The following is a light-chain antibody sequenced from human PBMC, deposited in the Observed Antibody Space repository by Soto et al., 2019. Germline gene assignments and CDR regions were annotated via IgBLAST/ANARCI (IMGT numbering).Light chain of an antibody. V-gene: IGLV2-14*01. CDR2: EVT. Sequence: QSALTQPASVSGSPGQSITISCTGTSSDVGGYDYVSWYQQHPGTAPRLIIYEVTNRPSGVSNRFSGSKSGNTASLTISGLQAEDEADYYCTSYKSSSTQVFGTGTKVTVL. CDR1: SSDVGGYDY. CDR3: TSYKSSSTQV. J-gene: IGLJ1*01.